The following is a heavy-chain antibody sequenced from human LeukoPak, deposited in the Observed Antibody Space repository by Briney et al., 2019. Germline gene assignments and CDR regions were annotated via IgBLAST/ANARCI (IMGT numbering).Heavy chain of an antibody. Sequence: SQTLSLTRAISGDSVSSNTAAWNWIRQPPSRGLEWLGRTYYRSKWYDDYAVFVKSRIIINPDTSKNQFYLQLNSVTPEDTAVYYCARNNPNSSGWYSFDSWGQGTLVTVSS. D-gene: IGHD6-19*01. V-gene: IGHV6-1*01. J-gene: IGHJ4*02. CDR1: GDSVSSNTAA. CDR3: ARNNPNSSGWYSFDS. CDR2: TYYRSKWYD.